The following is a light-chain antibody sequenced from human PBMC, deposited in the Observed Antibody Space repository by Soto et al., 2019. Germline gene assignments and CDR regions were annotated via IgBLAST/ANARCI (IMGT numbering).Light chain of an antibody. V-gene: IGLV2-14*01. CDR3: CSYAGSSTWV. CDR2: EVS. Sequence: QSALTQPASVSGSPGQSLTISCTGSTSDVGDYNSVSWYQHHPGKGPKLIIYEVSRRPSGVSDRFSGSKSGNTASLTISGLQAEDEADYYCCSYAGSSTWVFGGGTKLTVL. CDR1: TSDVGDYNS. J-gene: IGLJ3*02.